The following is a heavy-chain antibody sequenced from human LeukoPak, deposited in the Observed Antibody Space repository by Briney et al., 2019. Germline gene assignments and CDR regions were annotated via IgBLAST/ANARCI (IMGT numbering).Heavy chain of an antibody. CDR3: ARYYDFWSGYYDAFDI. Sequence: PSETLSLTCAVYGGSFSGYYWSWIRQPPGKGLEWIGEINHSGSTNYNPSLKSRVTISVDTSKNQFSLKLSSVTAADTAVYYCARYYDFWSGYYDAFDIWGQGTMVTVSS. CDR2: INHSGST. J-gene: IGHJ3*02. V-gene: IGHV4-34*01. CDR1: GGSFSGYY. D-gene: IGHD3-3*01.